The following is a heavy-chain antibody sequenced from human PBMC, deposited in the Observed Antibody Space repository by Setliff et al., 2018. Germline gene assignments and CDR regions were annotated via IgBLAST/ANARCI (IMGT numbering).Heavy chain of an antibody. CDR3: AREGVGSGSYYWEVVRGMDV. CDR1: GYSISSGYY. J-gene: IGHJ6*02. D-gene: IGHD3-10*01. CDR2: IYHSGST. Sequence: PSETLSLTCTVSGYSISSGYYWGWIRQPPGKGLEWIGSIYHSGSTYYNPSLKSRVTISVATSKNQFSLKLSSVPAADTAVYYCAREGVGSGSYYWEVVRGMDVWGQGTTVTVSS. V-gene: IGHV4-38-2*02.